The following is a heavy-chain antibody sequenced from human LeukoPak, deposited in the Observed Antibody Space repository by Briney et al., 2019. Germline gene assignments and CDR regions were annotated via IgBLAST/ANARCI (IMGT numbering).Heavy chain of an antibody. D-gene: IGHD3-22*01. CDR1: GYTFTNYE. J-gene: IGHJ6*02. Sequence: GASVKVSCKASGYTFTNYEINWVRQGTGQGLEWLGWMNPSSGNTGYAQKFQGRVTMTRDTSISTAYMELSSLRSEDTAVYYCARARTYYYDSSGYPYGMDVWGQGTTVTVSS. CDR2: MNPSSGNT. V-gene: IGHV1-8*01. CDR3: ARARTYYYDSSGYPYGMDV.